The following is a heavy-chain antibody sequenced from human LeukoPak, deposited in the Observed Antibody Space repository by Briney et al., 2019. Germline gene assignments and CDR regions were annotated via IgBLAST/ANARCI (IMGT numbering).Heavy chain of an antibody. D-gene: IGHD4-17*01. V-gene: IGHV4-39*07. CDR2: IYYSGST. J-gene: IGHJ5*02. CDR1: GGSISSSSYY. Sequence: SETLSLTCTVSGGSISSSSYYWGWIRQPPGKGLEWIGSIYYSGSTYYNPSLKSRVTISVDTSKNQFSLKLSSVTAADTAVYYCARVKFGGSMTTAPYNWFDPWGQGTLVTVSS. CDR3: ARVKFGGSMTTAPYNWFDP.